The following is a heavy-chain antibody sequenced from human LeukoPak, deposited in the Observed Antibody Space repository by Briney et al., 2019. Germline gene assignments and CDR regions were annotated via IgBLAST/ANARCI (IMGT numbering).Heavy chain of an antibody. CDR2: ISSSSSTI. J-gene: IGHJ4*02. D-gene: IGHD3-22*01. CDR3: ARGLKAYDRAY. V-gene: IGHV3-48*01. CDR1: GFTFSSYS. Sequence: GGSLRLSCAASGFTFSSYSMNWVRQAPGKGLEWVSYISSSSSTIYYADSVKGRFTISRDNAKNSLYLQMNSLRAEDTAVYYCARGLKAYDRAYWGQGTLVTVSS.